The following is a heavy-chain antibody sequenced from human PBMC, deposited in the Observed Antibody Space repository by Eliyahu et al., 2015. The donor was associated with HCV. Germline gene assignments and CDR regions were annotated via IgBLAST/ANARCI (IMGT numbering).Heavy chain of an antibody. Sequence: QVQLVESGGGVVQPGRSLRLSCAASGFNFGIYGMHWVRQAPGKGLEWVTYLSYDENYEHYVDSVKGRFTISRDNSRNTLYLQMNSLLPEDTAVYYCVREARPTHLVGATFDTWGQGTLVTVSS. J-gene: IGHJ5*02. CDR1: GFNFGIYG. CDR3: VREARPTHLVGATFDT. V-gene: IGHV3-30*03. CDR2: LSYDENYE. D-gene: IGHD1-26*01.